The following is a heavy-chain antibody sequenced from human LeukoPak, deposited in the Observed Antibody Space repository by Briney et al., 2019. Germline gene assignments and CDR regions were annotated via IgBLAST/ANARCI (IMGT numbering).Heavy chain of an antibody. V-gene: IGHV3-23*01. Sequence: GASLRLSSAASGFTFSSYAIGWVRQAPGKGLEWGSAISGSGGSTYYADSVKGRFTISRDNSKNTLYLQMNRLRAEDTAVYYCACGAVTTRPYDYWGQGTLVTVSS. D-gene: IGHD4-17*01. CDR3: ACGAVTTRPYDY. CDR1: GFTFSSYA. J-gene: IGHJ4*02. CDR2: ISGSGGST.